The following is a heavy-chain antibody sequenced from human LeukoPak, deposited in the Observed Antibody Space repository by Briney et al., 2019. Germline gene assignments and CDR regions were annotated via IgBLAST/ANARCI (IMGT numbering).Heavy chain of an antibody. CDR2: INPNSGGT. CDR3: ARVREMGLRFLEWQYSPHWFDP. V-gene: IGHV1-2*02. CDR1: GYTFTGYY. J-gene: IGHJ5*02. Sequence: ASVKVSCKASGYTFTGYYMHWVRQAPGQGLEWMGWINPNSGGTNYAQKFQGRVTMTRDTSISTAYMELSRLRSDDTAVYYCARVREMGLRFLEWQYSPHWFDPWGQGTLVTVSS. D-gene: IGHD3-3*01.